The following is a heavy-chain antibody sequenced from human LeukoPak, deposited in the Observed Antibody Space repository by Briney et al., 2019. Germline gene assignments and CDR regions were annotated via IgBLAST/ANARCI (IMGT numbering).Heavy chain of an antibody. J-gene: IGHJ4*02. CDR3: ARGDYYGSSGYYYVRY. Sequence: SETLSLTCTVSGGSISIGGYYWSWVRQHPGKGLEWIGYMYFGGNTYYNPSLKSRVTISADTSKNQFPLKLSSVTAADTAVYYCARGDYYGSSGYYYVRYWGQGTQVTVSS. V-gene: IGHV4-31*03. CDR2: MYFGGNT. CDR1: GGSISIGGYY. D-gene: IGHD3-22*01.